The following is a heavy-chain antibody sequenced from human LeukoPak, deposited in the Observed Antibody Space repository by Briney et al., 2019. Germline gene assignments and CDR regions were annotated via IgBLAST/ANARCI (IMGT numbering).Heavy chain of an antibody. V-gene: IGHV3-7*01. CDR1: GFTFSSYW. J-gene: IGHJ6*03. CDR2: IKQDGSEK. Sequence: GGSLRLSCAASGFTFSSYWMSWVRQAPGKGLEWVANIKQDGSEKYYVDSVKGRFTISRDNAKNSLYLQMNSLRAEDTAVYYCARSYGSGSYDLYYYYMDVWGKGTTVTVSS. D-gene: IGHD3-10*01. CDR3: ARSYGSGSYDLYYYYMDV.